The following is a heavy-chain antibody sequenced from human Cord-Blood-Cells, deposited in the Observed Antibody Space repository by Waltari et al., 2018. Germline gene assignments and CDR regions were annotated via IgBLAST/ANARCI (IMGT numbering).Heavy chain of an antibody. V-gene: IGHV1-2*02. D-gene: IGHD2-2*01. CDR1: GYTFPGYY. J-gene: IGHJ3*02. CDR2: INPNSGGT. CDR3: ARGVGYCSSTSCYDAFDI. Sequence: QVQLVQSGAEVKKPGASVKVSCKASGYTFPGYYMHWVRQAPGQGLEWMGWINPNSGGTNYAQKFQGRVTMTRDTSISTAYMELSRLRSDDTAVYYCARGVGYCSSTSCYDAFDIWGQGTMVTVSS.